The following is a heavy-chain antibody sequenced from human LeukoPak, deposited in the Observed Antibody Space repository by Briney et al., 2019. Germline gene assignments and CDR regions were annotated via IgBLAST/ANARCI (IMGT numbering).Heavy chain of an antibody. CDR3: ARGLRDTAMASFDY. Sequence: PSETLSLTCTVSGGSISSSSYYWSWIRQPPGKGLEWIGEINHSGSTNYNPSLKSRVTISVDTSKNQFSLKLSSVTAADTAVYYCARGLRDTAMASFDYWGQGTLVTVSS. V-gene: IGHV4-39*07. CDR2: INHSGST. CDR1: GGSISSSSYY. J-gene: IGHJ4*02. D-gene: IGHD5-18*01.